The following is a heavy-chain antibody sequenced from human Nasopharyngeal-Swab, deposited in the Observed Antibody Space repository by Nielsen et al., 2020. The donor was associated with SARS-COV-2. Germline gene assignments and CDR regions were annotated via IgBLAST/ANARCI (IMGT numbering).Heavy chain of an antibody. Sequence: GGSLKISCAASGFTFSSYEMNWVRQAPGKGLEWASYISSSGSTRYYADSVKGRFTISRDNAKNSLYLQMNSLRAEDTAVYYCARDYCSSTSCYDYWGQGTLVTVSS. V-gene: IGHV3-48*03. CDR1: GFTFSSYE. CDR2: ISSSGSTR. CDR3: ARDYCSSTSCYDY. D-gene: IGHD2-2*01. J-gene: IGHJ4*02.